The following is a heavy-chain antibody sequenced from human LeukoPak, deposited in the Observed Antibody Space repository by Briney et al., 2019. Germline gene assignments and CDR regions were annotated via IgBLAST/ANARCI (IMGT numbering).Heavy chain of an antibody. CDR1: GFTFSDYY. CDR2: ISGSGGST. D-gene: IGHD6-19*01. V-gene: IGHV3-23*01. J-gene: IGHJ4*02. Sequence: GGSLRLSCAASGFTFSDYYMSWIRQAPGKGLEWVSAISGSGGSTYYADSVKGRFTISRDNSKNTLYLQMNSLRAEDTAVYYCAKEDGLFGGGWYPFDYWGQGTLVTVSS. CDR3: AKEDGLFGGGWYPFDY.